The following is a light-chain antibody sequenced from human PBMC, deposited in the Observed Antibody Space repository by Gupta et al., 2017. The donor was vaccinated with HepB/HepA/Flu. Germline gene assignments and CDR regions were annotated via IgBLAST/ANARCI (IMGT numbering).Light chain of an antibody. J-gene: IGKJ4*01. CDR3: QQYDNWPLT. V-gene: IGKV3-15*01. CDR1: QSVNSN. CDR2: GAS. Sequence: VMTQFPVTLSVYPGEGATLSCRASQSVNSNLVWYQQKHGQAPRLLIYGASTRVTGIPTRFSGSGSGTEFTLTISSLQSEDFAVYYWQQYDNWPLTFGGGTKVEIK.